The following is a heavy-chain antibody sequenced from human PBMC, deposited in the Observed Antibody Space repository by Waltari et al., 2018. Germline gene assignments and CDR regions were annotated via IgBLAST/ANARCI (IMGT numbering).Heavy chain of an antibody. J-gene: IGHJ6*02. Sequence: QVQLQASGPGLVKPSETLSLTCTVSGGSVRSGSYYWSWIRQPPGKGLEWIGYIYYSGSTNYNPSLKSRVTISVDTSKNQFSLKLSSVTAADTAVYYCARLNDNSFGMDVWGQGTTVTVSS. CDR2: IYYSGST. V-gene: IGHV4-61*01. D-gene: IGHD1-1*01. CDR3: ARLNDNSFGMDV. CDR1: GGSVRSGSYY.